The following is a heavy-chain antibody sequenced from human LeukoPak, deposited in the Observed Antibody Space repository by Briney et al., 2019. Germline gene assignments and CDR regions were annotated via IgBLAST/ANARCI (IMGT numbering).Heavy chain of an antibody. D-gene: IGHD3-22*01. V-gene: IGHV3-33*01. Sequence: GRSLRLSCAASGFTFSSYGMHWVHQAPGKGLEWVAVIWYDGSNKYYADSVKGRFTISRDNSKNTLYLQMNSLRAEDTAVYYCARDTYYDSSGYLGYWGQGTLVTVSS. CDR1: GFTFSSYG. CDR2: IWYDGSNK. J-gene: IGHJ4*02. CDR3: ARDTYYDSSGYLGY.